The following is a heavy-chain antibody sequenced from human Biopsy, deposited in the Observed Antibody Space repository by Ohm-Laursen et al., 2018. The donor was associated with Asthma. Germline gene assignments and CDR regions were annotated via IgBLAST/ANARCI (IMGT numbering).Heavy chain of an antibody. Sequence: SLRLSCAASVFTFSSYSMNWVPYAPGKGLEWVSYISSSSSTIYYAGSVKGRFTISRDNAKNSLYLQMNSLRDEDTAVYYCARFKRGYSYGYAGVFDYWGQGTLVTVSS. CDR3: ARFKRGYSYGYAGVFDY. CDR2: ISSSSSTI. J-gene: IGHJ4*02. D-gene: IGHD5-18*01. V-gene: IGHV3-48*02. CDR1: VFTFSSYS.